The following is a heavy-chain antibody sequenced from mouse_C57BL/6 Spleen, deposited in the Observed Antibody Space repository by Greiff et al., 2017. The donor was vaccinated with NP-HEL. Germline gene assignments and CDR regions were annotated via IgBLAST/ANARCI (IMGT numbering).Heavy chain of an antibody. CDR2: IYPGSGNT. J-gene: IGHJ3*01. CDR1: GYSFTSYY. CDR3: AREAYDGSAWFAY. Sequence: QVQLQQSGPELVKPGASVKISCKASGYSFTSYYIHWVQQRPGQGLEWIGWIYPGSGNTKYNEKFKGKATLTADTSSSTAYMQLSSLTSEDSAVYYCAREAYDGSAWFAYWGQGTLVTVSA. V-gene: IGHV1-66*01. D-gene: IGHD2-3*01.